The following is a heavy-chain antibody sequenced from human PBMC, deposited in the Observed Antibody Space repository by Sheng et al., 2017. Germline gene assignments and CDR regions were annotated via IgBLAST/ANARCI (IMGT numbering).Heavy chain of an antibody. D-gene: IGHD3-10*01. CDR1: GGTFSSYA. J-gene: IGHJ4*02. CDR2: IIPILGIA. Sequence: QVQLVQSGAEVKKPGSSVKVSCKASGGTFSSYAISWVRQAPGQGLEWMGGIIPILGIANYAQKFQGRVTITADKSTSTAYMELSSLRSEDTAVYYCARGPSGMVRGVSLSPFDYWGQGTLVTVSS. CDR3: ARGPSGMVRGVSLSPFDY. V-gene: IGHV1-69*04.